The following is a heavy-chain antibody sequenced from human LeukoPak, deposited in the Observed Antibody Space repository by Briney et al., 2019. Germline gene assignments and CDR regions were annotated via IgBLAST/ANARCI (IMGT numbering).Heavy chain of an antibody. CDR3: ARGSDAYKSGNN. V-gene: IGHV4-34*01. D-gene: IGHD4-23*01. Sequence: LSPPCAGFGGGLPGYYWGWVRQPPRKGGEWIGEIHYSGSTDYNPSLKSRVTISVDMSKNQFSLNLSSVTAADTAVYYCARGSDAYKSGNNWGQGTLVTVSS. CDR1: GGGLPGYY. J-gene: IGHJ4*02. CDR2: IHYSGST.